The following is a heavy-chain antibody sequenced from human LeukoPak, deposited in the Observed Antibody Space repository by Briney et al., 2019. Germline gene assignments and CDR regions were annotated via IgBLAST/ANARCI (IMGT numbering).Heavy chain of an antibody. CDR1: GGSFSGYY. D-gene: IGHD2-2*01. J-gene: IGHJ5*02. V-gene: IGHV4-34*01. CDR3: ARSSLGGLALGYCSSTSCRRRTWFDP. CDR2: INHSGST. Sequence: SKTLSLTCAVYGGSFSGYYWSWIRQPPGKGLEWIGEINHSGSTNYNPSLKSRVTISVDTSKNQFSLKLSSVTAADTAVYYCARSSLGGLALGYCSSTSCRRRTWFDPWGQGTLVTVSS.